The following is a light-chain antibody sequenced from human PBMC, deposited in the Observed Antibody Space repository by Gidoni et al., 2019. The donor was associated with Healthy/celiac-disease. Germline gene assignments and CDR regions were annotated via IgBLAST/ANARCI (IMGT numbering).Light chain of an antibody. CDR2: WAS. CDR1: QSVLYSSNNKNY. CDR3: QQYYSTWT. Sequence: DIVMTQSPDSLAVSLGERATINCKSSQSVLYSSNNKNYLAWYQQKPGQPTKLLIYWASTRESGVHDRFSGSGSGTDFTLTISSLQAEDVAVYYCQQYYSTWTFXQXTKVEIK. V-gene: IGKV4-1*01. J-gene: IGKJ1*01.